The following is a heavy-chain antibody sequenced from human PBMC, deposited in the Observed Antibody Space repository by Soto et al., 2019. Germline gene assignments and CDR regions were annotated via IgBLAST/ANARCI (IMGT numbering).Heavy chain of an antibody. D-gene: IGHD3-10*01. V-gene: IGHV4-31*03. CDR2: IYYSGST. CDR1: GGSISSGGYY. J-gene: IGHJ4*02. CDR3: ARDSSGGMVPDY. Sequence: TSETLSLTCTVSGGSISSGGYYWSWIRQHPGKGLEWIGYIYYSGSTYYNPSLKSRVTISVDTSKNQFSLKLSSVTAADTAVYYCARDSSGGMVPDYWGQGTLVTVSS.